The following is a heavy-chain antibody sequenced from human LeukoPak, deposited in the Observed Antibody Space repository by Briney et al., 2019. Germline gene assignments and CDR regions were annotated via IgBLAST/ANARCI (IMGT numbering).Heavy chain of an antibody. CDR1: GYTFTGYY. V-gene: IGHV1-2*06. Sequence: ASVKVSCKASGYTFTGYYMHWVRQAPGQGLEWMGRINPNSGGTNYAQKFHARVTMTRHTSISTAYMELSRLRSDDTAVYYCARDHRVAAAGTNWFDPWGQGTLVTVSS. CDR2: INPNSGGT. J-gene: IGHJ5*02. D-gene: IGHD6-13*01. CDR3: ARDHRVAAAGTNWFDP.